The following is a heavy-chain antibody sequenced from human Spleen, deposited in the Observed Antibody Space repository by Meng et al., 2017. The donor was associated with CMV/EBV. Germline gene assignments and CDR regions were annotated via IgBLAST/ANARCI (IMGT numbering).Heavy chain of an antibody. CDR2: MNPNSGNT. Sequence: ASGYTFTSYDISWVRQATGQGLEWMGWMNPNSGNTGYAQKFQGRVTMTRNTSISTAYMELSSLRSEDTAVYYCARVVRYDSSGYYGYWGQGTLVTVSS. J-gene: IGHJ4*02. CDR3: ARVVRYDSSGYYGY. D-gene: IGHD3-22*01. V-gene: IGHV1-8*01. CDR1: GYTFTSYD.